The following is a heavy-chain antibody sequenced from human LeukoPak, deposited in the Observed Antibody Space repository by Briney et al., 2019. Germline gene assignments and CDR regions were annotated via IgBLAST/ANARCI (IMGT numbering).Heavy chain of an antibody. Sequence: PSETLSLTCTVSGGSISGYFWSWIRQPPGKGLEWIGFVYDSGSTNYNPSLKSRVTISVDTSKNQFSLKLSSVTAADTAVYYCARDGYQLPRGAFDIWGQGTMVTVSS. J-gene: IGHJ3*02. D-gene: IGHD2-2*01. CDR3: ARDGYQLPRGAFDI. CDR1: GGSISGYF. CDR2: VYDSGST. V-gene: IGHV4-59*01.